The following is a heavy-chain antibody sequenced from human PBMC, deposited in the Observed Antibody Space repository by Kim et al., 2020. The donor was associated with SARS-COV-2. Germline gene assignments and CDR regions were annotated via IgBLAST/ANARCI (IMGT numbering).Heavy chain of an antibody. Sequence: KGRFTISRDNSKKPLYLQMNSLRAEDTAVYYCARTKPDIVVVPAAVLFDYWGQGTLVTVSS. CDR3: ARTKPDIVVVPAAVLFDY. V-gene: IGHV3-30*01. J-gene: IGHJ4*02. D-gene: IGHD2-2*01.